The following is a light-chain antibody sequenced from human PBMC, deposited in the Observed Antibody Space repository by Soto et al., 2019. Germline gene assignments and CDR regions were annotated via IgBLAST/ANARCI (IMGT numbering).Light chain of an antibody. CDR3: SSYTSSTTLHV. CDR1: SSDIGRYNY. CDR2: DVS. V-gene: IGLV2-14*01. Sequence: QSALTQPASVSGSPGQSITISCTGTSSDIGRYNYVSWYQQHPGKAPKLMIYDVSNRPSGVSNRFSGSKSGNTASLTISGLQAEDEADYYCSSYTSSTTLHVFGTGTKLTVL. J-gene: IGLJ1*01.